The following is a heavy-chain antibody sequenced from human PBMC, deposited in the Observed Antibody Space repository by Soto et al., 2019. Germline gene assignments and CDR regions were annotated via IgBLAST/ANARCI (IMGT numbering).Heavy chain of an antibody. V-gene: IGHV4-59*12. Sequence: SETLSLTCTVSGGSISNFYWNWIRQPPGKGLEWIGYVDYSGTANYNPSLKSRVSMSVDTSKTQLSLKVTSVTAADTAMYYCARADTAMTTPFDYWGQGTLVTVSS. J-gene: IGHJ4*02. CDR2: VDYSGTA. CDR1: GGSISNFY. D-gene: IGHD5-18*01. CDR3: ARADTAMTTPFDY.